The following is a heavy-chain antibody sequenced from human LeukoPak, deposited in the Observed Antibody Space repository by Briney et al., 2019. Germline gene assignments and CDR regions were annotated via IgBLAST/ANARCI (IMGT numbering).Heavy chain of an antibody. CDR3: ANYDSSGGPDY. D-gene: IGHD3-22*01. CDR2: IIPIFGTA. J-gene: IGHJ4*02. CDR1: GGTFSSYA. Sequence: ASVKVSCKASGGTFSSYAISWVRQAPGQGLEWMGGIIPIFGTANYAQKFQGRVTITTDESTSTAYMELSSLRSEDTAVYYCANYDSSGGPDYWGQGTLVTVSS. V-gene: IGHV1-69*05.